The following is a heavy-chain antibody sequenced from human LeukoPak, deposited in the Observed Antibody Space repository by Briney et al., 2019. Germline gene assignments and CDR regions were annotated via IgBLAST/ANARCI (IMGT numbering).Heavy chain of an antibody. CDR1: GGSVSSYY. V-gene: IGHV4-59*02. CDR3: ARGGADYGDYVLDY. Sequence: SETLSLTCTVSGGSVSSYYWSWIRQPPGEGLEWIGYIYYSGSTNYNPSLKSRVTISVDTSKNQFSLKLSSVTAADTAVYYCARGGADYGDYVLDYWGQGTLVTVSS. J-gene: IGHJ4*02. CDR2: IYYSGST. D-gene: IGHD4-17*01.